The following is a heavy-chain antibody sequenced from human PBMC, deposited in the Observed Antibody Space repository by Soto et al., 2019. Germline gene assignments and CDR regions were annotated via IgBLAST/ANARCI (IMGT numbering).Heavy chain of an antibody. CDR2: IWYDGSNK. CDR3: ARDLAYCGGDCYSRSYYYGMDV. D-gene: IGHD2-21*02. V-gene: IGHV3-33*01. CDR1: GFTFSSYG. Sequence: VQLVESGGGVVQPGRSLRLSCAASGFTFSSYGMHWVRQAPGKGLEWVAVIWYDGSNKYYADSVKGRFTISRDNSKNTLYLQMNSLRAEDTAVYYCARDLAYCGGDCYSRSYYYGMDVWGQGTTVTVSS. J-gene: IGHJ6*02.